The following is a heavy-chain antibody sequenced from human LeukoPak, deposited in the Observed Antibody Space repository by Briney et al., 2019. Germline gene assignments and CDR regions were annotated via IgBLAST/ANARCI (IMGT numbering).Heavy chain of an antibody. CDR1: GGSFSGYY. Sequence: PSETLSLTCAVYGGSFSGYYWSWIRQPPGKGLEWIGEINHSGSTNYNPSLKSRVTMSVDTSKNQFSLKLSSVTAADTAVYYCARANGGNPDYWGQGTLVTVSS. D-gene: IGHD4-23*01. CDR2: INHSGST. CDR3: ARANGGNPDY. V-gene: IGHV4-34*01. J-gene: IGHJ4*02.